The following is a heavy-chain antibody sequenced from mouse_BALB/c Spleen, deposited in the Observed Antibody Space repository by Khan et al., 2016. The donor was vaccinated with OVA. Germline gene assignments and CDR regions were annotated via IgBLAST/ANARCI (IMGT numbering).Heavy chain of an antibody. J-gene: IGHJ3*01. D-gene: IGHD2-10*01. V-gene: IGHV1-4*01. Sequence: QVQLQQSGAELARPGASVKMTCKASGYTFTSYTIHWVQQRPGQGLEWIGYINPSNINTNYNQKFRDKTILTADKSSRTAYMILSSLTSEASAGYNWYRVRPYHCNYVAWLAYWGQGTLVTVSS. CDR1: GYTFTSYT. CDR2: INPSNINT. CDR3: YRVRPYHCNYVAWLAY.